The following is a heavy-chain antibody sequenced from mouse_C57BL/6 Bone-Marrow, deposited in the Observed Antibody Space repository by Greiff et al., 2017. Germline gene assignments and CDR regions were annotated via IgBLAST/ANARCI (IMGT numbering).Heavy chain of an antibody. V-gene: IGHV1-76*01. J-gene: IGHJ4*01. CDR3: ARRAHYYAMDY. D-gene: IGHD3-3*01. Sequence: QVQLQQSGAELVRPGASVKLSCKASGYTFTDYYINWVKQRPGQGLEWIARIYPGSGYTNYNEKFKGKATLTAEKSSSTAYMQLSSLTSEDSAVYYCARRAHYYAMDYWGQGTSVTVSS. CDR1: GYTFTDYY. CDR2: IYPGSGYT.